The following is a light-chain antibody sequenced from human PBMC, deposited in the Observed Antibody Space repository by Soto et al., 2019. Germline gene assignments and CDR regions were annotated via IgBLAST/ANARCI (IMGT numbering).Light chain of an antibody. Sequence: QSVLTQPASVSGSPGQSITISCTGTSSDVGSYNLVSWYQQHPGKAPKLMIYEVSKRPSWVSNRFSGSKSGNTASLTISGLQAEDEADYYCCSYAGSYVFGTGTKLTVL. V-gene: IGLV2-23*02. J-gene: IGLJ1*01. CDR1: SSDVGSYNL. CDR3: CSYAGSYV. CDR2: EVS.